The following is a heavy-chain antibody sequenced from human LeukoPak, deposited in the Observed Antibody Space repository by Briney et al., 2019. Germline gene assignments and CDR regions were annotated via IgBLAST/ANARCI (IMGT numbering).Heavy chain of an antibody. V-gene: IGHV4-39*01. D-gene: IGHD6-25*01. CDR1: GGSISGSLYY. Sequence: PSETLSLTCTVSGGSISGSLYYWGWIRQPPGKGLEWIGNIYSSGSTHYNPSFKSRVLIFVDTSKNQFSLILSSVTASDTAIYYCARLSGPAAKLYSFDYWGQGTVVAVSS. J-gene: IGHJ4*02. CDR2: IYSSGST. CDR3: ARLSGPAAKLYSFDY.